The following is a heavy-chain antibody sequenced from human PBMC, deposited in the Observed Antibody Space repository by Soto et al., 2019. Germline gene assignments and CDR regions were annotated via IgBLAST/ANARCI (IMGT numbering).Heavy chain of an antibody. J-gene: IGHJ4*02. Sequence: XSVKDSCKASGYTFTSYGISWGRQAPGQGLEWMGWISAYNGNTNYAQKLQGRVTMTTDTSTSPAYMELRSLRSDDTAVYYCARATPPYYFDYWGQGTLVTVSS. CDR1: GYTFTSYG. D-gene: IGHD4-17*01. V-gene: IGHV1-18*04. CDR3: ARATPPYYFDY. CDR2: ISAYNGNT.